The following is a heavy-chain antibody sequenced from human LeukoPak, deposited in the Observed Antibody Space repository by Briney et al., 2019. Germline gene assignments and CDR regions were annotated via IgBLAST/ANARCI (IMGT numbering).Heavy chain of an antibody. CDR1: GFTFSSYG. J-gene: IGHJ4*02. Sequence: PGGSLRLSCAASGFTFSSYGMPWVRQAPGKGLEWVAVISYDGSNKYYADSVKGRFTISRDNSKNTLYLQMNSLRAEDTAVYYCAKAVNYYDSSGYYYFDYWGQGTLVTVSS. CDR3: AKAVNYYDSSGYYYFDY. CDR2: ISYDGSNK. V-gene: IGHV3-30*18. D-gene: IGHD3-22*01.